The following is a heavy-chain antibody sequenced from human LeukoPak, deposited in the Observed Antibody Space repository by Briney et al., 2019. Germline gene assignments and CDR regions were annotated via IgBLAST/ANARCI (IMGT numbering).Heavy chain of an antibody. V-gene: IGHV1-69*13. CDR3: ARARDIVVVPAAMGPYWYFDL. CDR2: IIPIFGTA. Sequence: SVTVSFTASGGTFTIYAISWVRQAPGQGLEWMGGIIPIFGTANYAQKFQGRVTITAVESTSTAYMELSSLRSEDTAVYYCARARDIVVVPAAMGPYWYFDLWGRGTLVTVSS. D-gene: IGHD2-2*01. J-gene: IGHJ2*01. CDR1: GGTFTIYA.